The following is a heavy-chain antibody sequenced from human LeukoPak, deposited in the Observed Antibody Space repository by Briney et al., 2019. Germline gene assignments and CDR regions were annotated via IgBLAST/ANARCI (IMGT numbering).Heavy chain of an antibody. CDR3: AKDRAIVVVVAATHY. J-gene: IGHJ4*02. Sequence: GGSLRLSCAASGFTFSSYWMSWVRQAPGKGLEWVSSISSSSSYIYYADSVKGRFTISRDNSKNTLYLQMNSLRAEDTAVYYCAKDRAIVVVVAATHYWGQGTLVTVSS. CDR1: GFTFSSYW. V-gene: IGHV3-21*04. CDR2: ISSSSSYI. D-gene: IGHD2-15*01.